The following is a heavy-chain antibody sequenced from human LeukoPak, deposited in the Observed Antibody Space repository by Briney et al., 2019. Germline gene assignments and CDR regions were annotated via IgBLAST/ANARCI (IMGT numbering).Heavy chain of an antibody. CDR3: ARVNSGSYYGFDY. D-gene: IGHD3-10*01. CDR2: IKQDGSEK. V-gene: IGHV3-7*01. CDR1: GFTFSSYW. J-gene: IGHJ4*02. Sequence: GGSLRLSCAASGFTFSSYWMSWVRQAPGKGLEWVANIKQDGSEKYYVDSVKGRFTISRDNAKNSLYLQMNSLRAEDTAVYYCARVNSGSYYGFDYWGQGTLVTVSS.